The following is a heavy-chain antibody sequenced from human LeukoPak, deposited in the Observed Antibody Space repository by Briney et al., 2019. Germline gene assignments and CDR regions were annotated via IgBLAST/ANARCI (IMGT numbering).Heavy chain of an antibody. V-gene: IGHV3-48*03. CDR2: ISSSGSTI. Sequence: GGSLRLSCAASGFTFSSYEMNWVRQAPGKGLEWVSYISSSGSTIYYADSVKGRFTISRDNAKNSLYLQMNSLRAEDTAVYYCARARPSYYYGSGSSWSQGTLVTVSS. D-gene: IGHD3-10*01. J-gene: IGHJ4*02. CDR3: ARARPSYYYGSGSS. CDR1: GFTFSSYE.